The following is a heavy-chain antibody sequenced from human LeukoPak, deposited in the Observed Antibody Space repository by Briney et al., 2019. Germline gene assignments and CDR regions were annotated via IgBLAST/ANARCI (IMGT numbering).Heavy chain of an antibody. D-gene: IGHD3-16*02. Sequence: ASVKLSCKASGDTFTNYYMHWVRQAPGHGLEWMGIINPSSGSTSYAQKFQGRVTMTRDMSTSTVYMTLSSLRSEDTAVYYCARDAVIPYSFDYWGQGTLVTVSS. CDR2: INPSSGST. CDR3: ARDAVIPYSFDY. CDR1: GDTFTNYY. J-gene: IGHJ4*02. V-gene: IGHV1-46*01.